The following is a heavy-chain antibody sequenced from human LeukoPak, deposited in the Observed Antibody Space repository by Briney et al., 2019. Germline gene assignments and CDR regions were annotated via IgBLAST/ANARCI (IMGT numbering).Heavy chain of an antibody. CDR1: GDSVSSNSAA. CDR2: TFHRSKWYN. V-gene: IGHV6-1*01. D-gene: IGHD3-3*01. CDR3: TREMSLRYYDFWSGWDY. J-gene: IGHJ4*02. Sequence: SQTLSLTCAISGDSVSSNSAAWNWVRQSPSRGLEWLGRTFHRSKWYNDYAVFVKSRITINPDTSKNQFSLQLNSVTPEDTAVYYCTREMSLRYYDFWSGWDYWGQGTLVTVSS.